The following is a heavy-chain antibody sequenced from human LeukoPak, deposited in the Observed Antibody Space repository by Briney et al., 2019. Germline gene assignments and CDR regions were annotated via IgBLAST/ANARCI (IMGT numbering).Heavy chain of an antibody. CDR3: ARGGYSGSYYGFLDY. Sequence: GGSLRLSCGVSGFTFSSYSMNWVRRAPRKGLEWLSYISGSSSTIYYADSVKGRFTIYRDNAKNSLYLQMNSLRDEDTALYYCARGGYSGSYYGFLDYWGQGTLVTVSS. CDR2: ISGSSSTI. J-gene: IGHJ4*02. CDR1: GFTFSSYS. D-gene: IGHD1-26*01. V-gene: IGHV3-48*02.